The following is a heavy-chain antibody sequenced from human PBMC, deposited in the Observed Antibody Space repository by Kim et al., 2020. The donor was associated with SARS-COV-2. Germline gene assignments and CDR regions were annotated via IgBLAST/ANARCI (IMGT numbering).Heavy chain of an antibody. CDR3: ARDGIAAAGKYYYYGMDV. D-gene: IGHD6-13*01. V-gene: IGHV3-11*04. J-gene: IGHJ6*02. Sequence: VKGRLTSPRDNAKNSLYLQLNSLRAEDTAVYYCARDGIAAAGKYYYYGMDVWGQGTTVTVSS.